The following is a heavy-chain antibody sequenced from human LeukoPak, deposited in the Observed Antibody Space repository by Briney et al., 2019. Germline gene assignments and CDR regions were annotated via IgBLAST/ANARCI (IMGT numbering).Heavy chain of an antibody. D-gene: IGHD4-17*01. Sequence: SGTLSLTCTVSGGSISSGDYYWSWIRQPPGKGLEWIGYIYYSGSTYYNPSLKSRVTISVDTSKNQFSLKLSSVTAADTAVYYCASAAYGDRTPLDYWGQGTLVTVSS. J-gene: IGHJ4*02. CDR3: ASAAYGDRTPLDY. CDR1: GGSISSGDYY. V-gene: IGHV4-30-4*01. CDR2: IYYSGST.